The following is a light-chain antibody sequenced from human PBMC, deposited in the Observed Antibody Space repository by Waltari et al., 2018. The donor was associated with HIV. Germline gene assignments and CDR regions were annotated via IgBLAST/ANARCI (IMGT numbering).Light chain of an antibody. CDR1: RNVLYSSNNKNY. V-gene: IGKV4-1*01. CDR2: WAS. CDR3: QQYYTTPWT. Sequence: DVVMIQSPDSLAVSLGERATINCKSSRNVLYSSNNKNYLAWYQHKPGQSPKLLIYWASTRDSGVPDRFSGSGSGTNFTLTISSLEAEDVAVYYCQQYYTTPWTFGQGTKVGIK. J-gene: IGKJ1*01.